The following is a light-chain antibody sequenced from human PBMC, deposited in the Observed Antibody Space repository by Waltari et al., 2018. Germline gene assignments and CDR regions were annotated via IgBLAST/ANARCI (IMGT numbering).Light chain of an antibody. J-gene: IGKJ2*01. CDR3: QQCNSDPYT. Sequence: DIQMTQSPSTLSASVGDRVTITCRASQNINSWLAWYQQKPGKAPKLLIYKASSLESGVPSRFSGSGSGTEFTLTITSLQPDDFVTYYCQQCNSDPYTFGQGTNLEIK. CDR2: KAS. V-gene: IGKV1-5*03. CDR1: QNINSW.